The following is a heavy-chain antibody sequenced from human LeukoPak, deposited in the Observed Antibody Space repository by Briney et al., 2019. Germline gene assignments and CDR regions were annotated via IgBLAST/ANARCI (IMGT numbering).Heavy chain of an antibody. CDR2: ITSSGTTI. CDR1: GFTFSSYE. D-gene: IGHD4-17*01. V-gene: IGHV3-48*03. CDR3: ARGLRSNY. J-gene: IGHJ4*02. Sequence: GGSLRLSCAASGFTFSSYELNWVRQAPGTGLEWVSYITSSGTTIYYADSVKGRFTISRDNAKNSLFLQMNSLRAKDTAVYYCARGLRSNYWGQGTLVTVSS.